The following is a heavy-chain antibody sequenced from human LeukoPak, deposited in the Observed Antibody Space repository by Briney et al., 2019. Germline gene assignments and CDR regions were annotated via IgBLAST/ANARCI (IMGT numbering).Heavy chain of an antibody. V-gene: IGHV3-15*01. J-gene: IGHJ4*02. CDR1: GFTFGSHA. CDR3: TTAGLYYDILTFDY. CDR2: IKSKTDGGTT. Sequence: GGSLRLSCETSGFTFGSHAMYWVRQAPGKGLEWVGRIKSKTDGGTTDYAAPVKGRFTISRDDSKNTLYLQMNSLKTEDTAVYYCTTAGLYYDILTFDYWGQGTLVTVSS. D-gene: IGHD3-9*01.